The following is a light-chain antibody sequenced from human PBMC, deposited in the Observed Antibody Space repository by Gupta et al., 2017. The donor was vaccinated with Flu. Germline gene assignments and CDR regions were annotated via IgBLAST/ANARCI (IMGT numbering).Light chain of an antibody. Sequence: DIQMTQSPSSLSASVGDRVTITCRASQTINTGLDWYQQRQGKAPKVLIYAASSLQSGVPSRFSGGGSGTDFTLTISSLQPEDFATYYCQQSYGIPRTFGGGTKVEIK. CDR3: QQSYGIPRT. CDR2: AAS. J-gene: IGKJ4*01. CDR1: QTINTG. V-gene: IGKV1-39*01.